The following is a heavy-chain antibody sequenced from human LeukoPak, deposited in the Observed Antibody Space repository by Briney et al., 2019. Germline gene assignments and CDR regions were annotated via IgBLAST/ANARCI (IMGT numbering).Heavy chain of an antibody. Sequence: PGGSLRLSCAASGFSFNTYGMTWVRQAPGKGLEWVSGSGSGGTTYFADSVKGRFTISRDNSKNTLYLQMNSLRAEDTAEYYCAKDLGTGYALDYWGQGTLVTVSS. CDR1: GFSFNTYG. J-gene: IGHJ4*02. CDR3: AKDLGTGYALDY. D-gene: IGHD5-12*01. V-gene: IGHV3-23*01. CDR2: SGSGGTT.